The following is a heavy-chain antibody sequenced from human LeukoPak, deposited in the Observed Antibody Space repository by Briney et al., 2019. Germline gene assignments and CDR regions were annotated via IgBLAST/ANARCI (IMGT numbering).Heavy chain of an antibody. CDR1: GFTFSDYY. J-gene: IGHJ5*01. CDR2: ISISSSTI. Sequence: GGSLRLSCAASGFTFSDYYMSWIRQAPGKGLEWISYISISSSTIYYADSAKGRFTVSRDNAKTSLYLQMNSLRAEDTAVYYCARRDSGSRGFDSWGQGTLVTVSS. V-gene: IGHV3-11*04. CDR3: ARRDSGSRGFDS. D-gene: IGHD3-10*01.